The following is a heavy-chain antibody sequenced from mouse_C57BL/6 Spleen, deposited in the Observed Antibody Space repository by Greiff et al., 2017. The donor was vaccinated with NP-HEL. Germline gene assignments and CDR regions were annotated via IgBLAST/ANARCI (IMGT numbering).Heavy chain of an antibody. J-gene: IGHJ1*03. Sequence: QVQLQQPGAELVMPGASVKLSCKASGYTFTSYWMHWVKQRPGQGLEWIGEIDPSDSYTNYNQKIKGKSTLTVDKSSSTAYMQLSSLTSEDSAVYYCARRYYGTIYWYFEVWGTGTTGTVSS. D-gene: IGHD1-1*01. V-gene: IGHV1-69*01. CDR3: ARRYYGTIYWYFEV. CDR1: GYTFTSYW. CDR2: IDPSDSYT.